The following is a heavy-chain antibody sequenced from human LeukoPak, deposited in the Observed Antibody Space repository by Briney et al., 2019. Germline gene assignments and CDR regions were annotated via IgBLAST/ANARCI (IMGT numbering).Heavy chain of an antibody. CDR2: IDLDGSST. V-gene: IGHV3-74*03. Sequence: GGSLRLSCAASGFTFSTHWMHWVRQAPGKGLVWVSGIDLDGSSTTYADSVKGRFTISRDNAKNTLYLQMNSLRAEDTAVYYCARDPNEWELPVDYWGQGTLVTVSS. CDR1: GFTFSTHW. CDR3: ARDPNEWELPVDY. J-gene: IGHJ4*02. D-gene: IGHD1-26*01.